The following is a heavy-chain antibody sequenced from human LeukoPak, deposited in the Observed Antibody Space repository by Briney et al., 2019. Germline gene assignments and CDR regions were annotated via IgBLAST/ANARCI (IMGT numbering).Heavy chain of an antibody. CDR1: GYTFTSYY. CDR2: INTNSGNP. D-gene: IGHD3-3*01. Sequence: VASVKVSCKASGYTFTSYYMNWVRQATGQGLEWMGRINTNSGNPTYAQAFTGRVVISWDTSVSTAYLQLSSLMSEDTAVYYCARRSGATSSIWFDPWSEGTLVTVTS. J-gene: IGHJ5*02. V-gene: IGHV7-4-1*02. CDR3: ARRSGATSSIWFDP.